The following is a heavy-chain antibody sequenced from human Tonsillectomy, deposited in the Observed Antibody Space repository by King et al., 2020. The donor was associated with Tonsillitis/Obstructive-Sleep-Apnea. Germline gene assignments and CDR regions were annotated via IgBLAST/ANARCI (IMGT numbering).Heavy chain of an antibody. CDR3: ARGRPIYCSGGSCYSVFEY. D-gene: IGHD2-15*01. CDR2: ISSSSSTI. Sequence: VQLVESGGGLVQPGGSLRLSCAASGFTFSSYSMNWVRQAPGKGLEWVSYISSSSSTIYYADSVKGRFTISRDNAKNSLYLQMNSLRAEDTAVYYCARGRPIYCSGGSCYSVFEYWGQGTLVTVSS. V-gene: IGHV3-48*01. CDR1: GFTFSSYS. J-gene: IGHJ4*02.